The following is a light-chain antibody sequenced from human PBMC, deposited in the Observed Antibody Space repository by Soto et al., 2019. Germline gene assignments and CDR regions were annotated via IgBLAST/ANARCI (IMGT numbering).Light chain of an antibody. J-gene: IGKJ4*01. CDR1: QSVSSN. CDR3: QQYNSWPPLT. CDR2: GAS. Sequence: EIVMTQSPATLSVSPGERATLSCRASQSVSSNLAWYQQKPGQAPRLLIYGASTRATGIPARFSGSGSGTEFTLTISSLQSVDLAVYYCQQYNSWPPLTVGGGTKVEIK. V-gene: IGKV3-15*01.